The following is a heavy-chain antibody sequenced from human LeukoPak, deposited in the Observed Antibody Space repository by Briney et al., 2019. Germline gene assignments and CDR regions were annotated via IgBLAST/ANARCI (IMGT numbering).Heavy chain of an antibody. CDR2: VSYDATNK. Sequence: PGGSLRLSCAASGFTFISYGMHWVRQAPGRGLEWVAVVSYDATNKYYADSVKGRFTISRDHSKNTLYLQMNSLRTEETAVYYCAKDRFVCGGSCYSPFDHWGQGTLVTVSS. CDR3: AKDRFVCGGSCYSPFDH. D-gene: IGHD2-15*01. CDR1: GFTFISYG. V-gene: IGHV3-30*18. J-gene: IGHJ4*02.